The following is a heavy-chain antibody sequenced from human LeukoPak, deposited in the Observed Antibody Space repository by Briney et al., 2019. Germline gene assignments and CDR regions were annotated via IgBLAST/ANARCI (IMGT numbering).Heavy chain of an antibody. D-gene: IGHD6-19*01. CDR2: ISGSGGST. J-gene: IGHJ4*02. CDR1: GFTFSSYA. Sequence: GGSLRLSCAASGFTFSSYAMSWVRQAPGKGLEWVSAISGSGGSTYYADSVKGRFTISRDNSKSTLYLQMNSLRAEDTAVYYCAKVPTTSYSSGWYLYFDYWGQGTLVTVSS. V-gene: IGHV3-23*01. CDR3: AKVPTTSYSSGWYLYFDY.